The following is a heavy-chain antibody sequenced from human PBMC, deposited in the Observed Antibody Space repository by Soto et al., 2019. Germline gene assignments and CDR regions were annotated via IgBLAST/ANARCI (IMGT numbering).Heavy chain of an antibody. D-gene: IGHD3-16*01. J-gene: IGHJ5*02. CDR3: ARDMLSSGGWFDP. CDR2: IYYSGST. V-gene: IGHV4-59*01. Sequence: SETLSLTCSVSGGSISSYYCSWSRQPPGKGLEWIGYIYYSGSTNYNPSLKSRVTISVDTSKNQFSLKLSSVTAADTAVYYCARDMLSSGGWFDPWGQGTLVTVSS. CDR1: GGSISSYY.